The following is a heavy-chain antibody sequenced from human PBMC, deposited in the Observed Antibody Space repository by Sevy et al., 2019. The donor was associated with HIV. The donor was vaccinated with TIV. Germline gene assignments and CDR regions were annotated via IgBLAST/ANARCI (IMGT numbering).Heavy chain of an antibody. CDR2: FDPEDGET. CDR3: ASAREYYEDNSGYLDY. D-gene: IGHD3-22*01. CDR1: GYTLSQLS. J-gene: IGHJ4*02. Sequence: ASVKVSCKVSGYTLSQLSMHWVRQAPGKGLEWMGRFDPEDGETIFAQKFQGGVTLTEDTFTETAYMELSSLRSEDTAVYYCASAREYYEDNSGYLDYWGQGTLVPVSS. V-gene: IGHV1-24*01.